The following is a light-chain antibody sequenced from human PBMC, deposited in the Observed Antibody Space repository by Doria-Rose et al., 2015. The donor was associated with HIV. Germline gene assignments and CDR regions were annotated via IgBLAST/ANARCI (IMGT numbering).Light chain of an antibody. CDR1: QRVKSSY. Sequence: TQSPGTLSLSPGERATLSCRASQRVKSSYLAWYQQKPGQAPTLLIYDASTRATGIPDRFSGSWSGTDFTLTISRLEPEDVAVYYCQQYGTSRGTFGQGTRLEIK. CDR3: QQYGTSRGT. J-gene: IGKJ5*01. V-gene: IGKV3-20*01. CDR2: DAS.